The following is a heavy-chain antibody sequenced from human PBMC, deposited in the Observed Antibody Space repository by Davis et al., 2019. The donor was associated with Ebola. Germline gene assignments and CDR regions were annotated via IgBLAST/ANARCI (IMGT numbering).Heavy chain of an antibody. D-gene: IGHD2-2*01. J-gene: IGHJ4*02. V-gene: IGHV3-7*01. CDR1: GFNFDNSW. Sequence: PGGSLRLSCVVSGFNFDNSWMTWVRQAPGKGLEWVANMGGDGSLKNYVDSVNGRFTISRDNAKKSLYLEMNSLRAEDTAVYYCARDGVPAAHDYWGQGTLVTVSS. CDR2: MGGDGSLK. CDR3: ARDGVPAAHDY.